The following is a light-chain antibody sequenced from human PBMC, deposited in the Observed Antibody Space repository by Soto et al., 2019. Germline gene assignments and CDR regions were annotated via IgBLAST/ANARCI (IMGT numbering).Light chain of an antibody. V-gene: IGKV4-1*01. J-gene: IGKJ4*01. Sequence: DIVMTPSPDSLAVSLGERATINCKSSHVVFYNSKNYLGWYQQKPGQPPKLLIYWASTRESGVPDRFSGSGSGTDFTLTISSLQAEDVGAYYCLQYYSHPFTFGGGTKVDIK. CDR2: WAS. CDR3: LQYYSHPFT. CDR1: HVVFYNSKNY.